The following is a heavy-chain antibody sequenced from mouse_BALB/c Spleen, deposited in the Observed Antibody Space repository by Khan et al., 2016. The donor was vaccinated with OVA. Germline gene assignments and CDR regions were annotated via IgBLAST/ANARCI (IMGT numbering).Heavy chain of an antibody. J-gene: IGHJ1*01. CDR3: ARRASYWYFVH. Sequence: QIQLVQSGPELKKPGETVKISCKASGYTFTNYGMNWVKQAPGKGLKWMGWINTYTGETTYTGDFKGRFAFSTDTSATTAYLQINNLKNEDMATYYCARRASYWYFVHWGAGTTVTVSS. CDR1: GYTFTNYG. CDR2: INTYTGET. V-gene: IGHV9-1*02.